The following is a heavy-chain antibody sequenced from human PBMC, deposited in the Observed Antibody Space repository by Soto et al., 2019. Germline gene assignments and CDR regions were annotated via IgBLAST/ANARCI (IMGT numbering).Heavy chain of an antibody. CDR2: ISSSSSYT. CDR3: ARNRGYYFDY. CDR1: GFTFSDYY. V-gene: IGHV3-11*06. D-gene: IGHD2-21*01. Sequence: PVGSLRLSGAASGFTFSDYYMSWIRQAPGKGLEWVSYISSSSSYTNYADSVKGRFTISRDNAKNSLYLQMNSLRAEDTAVYYCARNRGYYFDYWGQGTLVTVSS. J-gene: IGHJ4*02.